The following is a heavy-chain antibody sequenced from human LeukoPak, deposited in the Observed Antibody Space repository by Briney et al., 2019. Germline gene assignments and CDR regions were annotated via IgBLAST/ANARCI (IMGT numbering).Heavy chain of an antibody. Sequence: GGSLRLSCAASGLTFSSYGMHWVRQAPGKGREWVALIWYDGSNKYYADSVKGRFTISRDNYKNTLYLQMHSLRAADPAVYYCARDFSGSWGVSYWGQGTLVTVSS. J-gene: IGHJ4*02. CDR2: IWYDGSNK. V-gene: IGHV3-33*01. CDR3: ARDFSGSWGVSY. CDR1: GLTFSSYG. D-gene: IGHD1-26*01.